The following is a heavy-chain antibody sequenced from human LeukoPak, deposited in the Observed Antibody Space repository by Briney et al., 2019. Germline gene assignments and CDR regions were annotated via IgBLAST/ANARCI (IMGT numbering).Heavy chain of an antibody. J-gene: IGHJ4*02. D-gene: IGHD3-22*01. CDR1: GGSISSSSYY. CDR3: AREHYYDNPFDY. V-gene: IGHV4-39*07. Sequence: SETLSLTCTVSGGSISSSSYYWGWIRQPPGKGLEWIGSIYYSGSTYYNPSLKSRVTISVDTSKNQFSLKLSSVTAADTAVYYCAREHYYDNPFDYWGQGTLVTVSS. CDR2: IYYSGST.